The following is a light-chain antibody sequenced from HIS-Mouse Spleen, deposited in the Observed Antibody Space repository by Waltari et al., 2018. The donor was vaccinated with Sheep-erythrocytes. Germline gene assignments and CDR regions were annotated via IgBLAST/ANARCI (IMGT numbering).Light chain of an antibody. V-gene: IGLV3-1*01. CDR3: QAWDSSTGVV. CDR1: KLGDKY. J-gene: IGLJ2*01. Sequence: SYELTQPPSVSVSPGQTASITCSGDKLGDKYACWYQQKPGQSPVLVIYQDSKRPSGTPERFPGSNSGNTATLTISGTQAMDEADYYCQAWDSSTGVVFGGGTKLTVL. CDR2: QDS.